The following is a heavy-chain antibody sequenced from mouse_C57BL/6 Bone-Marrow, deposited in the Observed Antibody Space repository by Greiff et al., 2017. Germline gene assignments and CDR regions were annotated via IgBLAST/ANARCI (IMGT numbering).Heavy chain of an antibody. J-gene: IGHJ3*01. Sequence: EVKLQQSGPELVKPGASVKISCKASGYTFTDYYMNWVKQSHGKSLEWIGDINPNNGGTSYNQKFKGKATLTVDKSSSTAYMELRSLTSEDSAVYYCAREDDGYLWFAYWGQGTLVTVSA. CDR3: AREDDGYLWFAY. V-gene: IGHV1-26*01. CDR1: GYTFTDYY. D-gene: IGHD2-3*01. CDR2: INPNNGGT.